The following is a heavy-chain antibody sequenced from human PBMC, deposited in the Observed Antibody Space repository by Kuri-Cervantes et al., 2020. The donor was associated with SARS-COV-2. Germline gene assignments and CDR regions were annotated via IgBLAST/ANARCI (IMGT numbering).Heavy chain of an antibody. V-gene: IGHV3-23*01. CDR1: GFDFKIYA. J-gene: IGHJ4*02. Sequence: GESLKISCTASGFDFKIYAMSWVRQAPGKGLGWVSSIYGSGERTYYADSVKGRFTVSRDNLRNTLYLEMNSLRAEDTALYFCAKDGYNWGDYFDYWGQGTLVTVSS. D-gene: IGHD1-1*01. CDR3: AKDGYNWGDYFDY. CDR2: IYGSGERT.